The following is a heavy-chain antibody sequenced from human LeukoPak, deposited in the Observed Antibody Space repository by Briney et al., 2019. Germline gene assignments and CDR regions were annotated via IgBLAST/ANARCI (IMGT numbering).Heavy chain of an antibody. CDR3: ARDRVECGGSCYQEYFQH. Sequence: GASVKVSCKASGYTFTGYYMHWVRRAPGQGLEWMGWINPNSGGTNYAQKFQGRVTMTRDTSISTAYKELSRLRSDDTAVYYCARDRVECGGSCYQEYFQHWGQGTLVTVSS. CDR2: INPNSGGT. V-gene: IGHV1-2*02. D-gene: IGHD2-15*01. CDR1: GYTFTGYY. J-gene: IGHJ1*01.